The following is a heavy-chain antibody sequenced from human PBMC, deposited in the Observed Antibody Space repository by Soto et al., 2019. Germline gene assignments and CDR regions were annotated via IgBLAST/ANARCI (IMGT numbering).Heavy chain of an antibody. V-gene: IGHV1-69*13. CDR2: IIPIFGTA. D-gene: IGHD5-18*01. J-gene: IGHJ6*02. CDR1: GGTFSSYA. CDR3: ASSGYSYGFYGMDV. Sequence: ASVKVSCKASGGTFSSYAISWVRQAPGQGLEWMGGIIPIFGTANYAQKFQGRVTITADEPTSTAYMELSSLRSEDTAVYYCASSGYSYGFYGMDVWGQGTTVTVSS.